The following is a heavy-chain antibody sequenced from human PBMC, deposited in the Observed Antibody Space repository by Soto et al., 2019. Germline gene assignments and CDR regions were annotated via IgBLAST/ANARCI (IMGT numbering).Heavy chain of an antibody. J-gene: IGHJ4*02. D-gene: IGHD3-3*01. CDR1: GYTFTSYG. Sequence: QVQLVQSGAEVKKPGASVKVSCKASGYTFTSYGISWVRQAPGQGLEWMGWISAYNGNTNYAQKLQGRVTTTTDTSTSTAYMELRSLRSDDTAVYYCARALGKYYDFWSGYSTQFDYWGQGTLVTVSS. V-gene: IGHV1-18*01. CDR3: ARALGKYYDFWSGYSTQFDY. CDR2: ISAYNGNT.